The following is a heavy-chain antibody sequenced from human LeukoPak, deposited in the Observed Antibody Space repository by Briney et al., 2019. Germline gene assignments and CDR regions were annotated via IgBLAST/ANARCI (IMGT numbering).Heavy chain of an antibody. CDR2: ISWNSHSI. CDR1: GFTFDDYA. V-gene: IGHV3-9*03. CDR3: AKSGCSSTSCYLNY. D-gene: IGHD2-2*01. Sequence: GRSLRLSCAASGFTFDDYAMHWVRHAPGKGLEWVSCISWNSHSIGHADSVKGRFTISRDNAKNSLYLQMNSLRPEDMALYYCAKSGCSSTSCYLNYWGQGILVTVSS. J-gene: IGHJ4*02.